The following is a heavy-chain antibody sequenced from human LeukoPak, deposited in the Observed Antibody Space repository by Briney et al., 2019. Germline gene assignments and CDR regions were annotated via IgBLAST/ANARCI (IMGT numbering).Heavy chain of an antibody. CDR1: GGSISSSSYY. CDR3: ARVVPAAARPFDY. CDR2: IYYSGST. D-gene: IGHD6-6*01. Sequence: SETLSLTCTVSGGSISSSSYYWGWIRQPPGKGLEWIGSIYYSGSTYYNPSLNSRVTISVDTSKNQFSLKLSSVTAADTAVYYCARVVPAAARPFDYWGQGTLVTVSS. V-gene: IGHV4-39*07. J-gene: IGHJ4*02.